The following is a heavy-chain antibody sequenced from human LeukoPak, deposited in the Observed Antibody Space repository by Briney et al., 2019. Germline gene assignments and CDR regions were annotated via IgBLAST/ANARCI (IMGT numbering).Heavy chain of an antibody. D-gene: IGHD3-3*02. Sequence: PSETLSLTCTVSGGSVSIGSDFWGWIRQPPGKGLEWIGSAYYSGSTYYNPSLKSRVTISVDSSKNNFSLRLASVTAADTAIYYCARHWRLAPGGSRDYWGQGTLVTVSS. CDR1: GGSVSIGSDF. J-gene: IGHJ4*02. V-gene: IGHV4-39*01. CDR3: ARHWRLAPGGSRDY. CDR2: AYYSGST.